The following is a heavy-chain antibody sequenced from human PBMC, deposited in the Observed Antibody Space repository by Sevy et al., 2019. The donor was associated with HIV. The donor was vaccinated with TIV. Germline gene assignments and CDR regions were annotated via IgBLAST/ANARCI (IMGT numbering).Heavy chain of an antibody. CDR1: GFTVSGNY. J-gene: IGHJ6*02. Sequence: GGSLRLSCEASGFTVSGNYMARVRLAPRKGLEWVSLIDSGGSTYYADSVKGRFTISRDNAKNTLYLQMNPLRAEDTAVYFCARDRYYDASGYYYYYYGMDVWGQGTTVTVSS. D-gene: IGHD3-22*01. V-gene: IGHV3-66*01. CDR3: ARDRYYDASGYYYYYYGMDV. CDR2: IDSGGST.